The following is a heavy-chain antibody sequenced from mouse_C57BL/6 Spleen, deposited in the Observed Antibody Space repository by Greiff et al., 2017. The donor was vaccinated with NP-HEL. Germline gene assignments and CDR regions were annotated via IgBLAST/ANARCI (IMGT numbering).Heavy chain of an antibody. CDR1: GYTFTDYE. V-gene: IGHV1-15*01. J-gene: IGHJ4*01. Sequence: VQLQQSGAELVRPGASVTLSCKASGYTFTDYEMHWVKQTPVHGLEWIGAIDPETGGTAYNQKFKGKALLTADKSSSTAYMELRSLTSEDSAVDYCTRYSNYVRSAMDYWGQGTSVTVSS. D-gene: IGHD2-5*01. CDR3: TRYSNYVRSAMDY. CDR2: IDPETGGT.